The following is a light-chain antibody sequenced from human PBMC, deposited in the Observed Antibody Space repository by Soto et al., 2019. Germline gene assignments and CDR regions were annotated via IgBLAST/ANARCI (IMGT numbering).Light chain of an antibody. J-gene: IGLJ2*01. Sequence: QAVVTQPASVSGSLGQSITISCTGTRSDVGGYDYVSWYQHRPGEAPKLMIYDVSLRPSGVSYRFSGSKSGNTASLAISGLQAEDEGDYYCTSYTGGSTLVVFGGGTKLTVL. CDR2: DVS. CDR1: RSDVGGYDY. V-gene: IGLV2-14*03. CDR3: TSYTGGSTLVV.